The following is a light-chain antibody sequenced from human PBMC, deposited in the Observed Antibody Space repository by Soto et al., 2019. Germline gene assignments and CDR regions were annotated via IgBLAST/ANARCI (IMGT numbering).Light chain of an antibody. CDR1: SSDVGHYNY. V-gene: IGLV2-14*01. Sequence: QSALTQPASVSGSPGQSITISCTGTSSDVGHYNYVSWYQQHPGKAPKLTIYEVSNRPSGVSNRFSGSKSGNTASLTISGLQAEDEADYYCSSYTSSSPHVVFGGGTQLTVL. J-gene: IGLJ2*01. CDR3: SSYTSSSPHVV. CDR2: EVS.